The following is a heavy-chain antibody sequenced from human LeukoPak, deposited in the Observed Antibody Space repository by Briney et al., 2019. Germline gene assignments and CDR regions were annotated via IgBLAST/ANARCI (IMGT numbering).Heavy chain of an antibody. CDR3: ARVNVCVSYLYIHQDFDY. V-gene: IGHV1-18*01. J-gene: IGHJ4*02. CDR1: GYTFTSYG. D-gene: IGHD3-16*02. CDR2: ISAYNGNT. Sequence: ASVKVSCKASGYTFTSYGISWVRHAPGQGLEWMGWISAYNGNTNYAQKLQGIFPMTTDTSTSTASMELRSLRSDDAAVYDCARVNVCVSYLYIHQDFDYWGQGSLVTDSS.